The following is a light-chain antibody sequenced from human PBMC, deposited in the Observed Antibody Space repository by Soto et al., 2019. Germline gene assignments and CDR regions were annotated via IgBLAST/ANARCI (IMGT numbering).Light chain of an antibody. J-gene: IGKJ5*01. CDR3: QQYDSFSST. CDR1: QSISTW. V-gene: IGKV1-5*01. CDR2: DSS. Sequence: DIQLTQSPSLLSASVGDRVTITCRASQSISTWLAWYQQKPGRAPKLLIYDSSSLESGVPSRFSGSGSGTEFSLTISSLQPDDFATYYCQQYDSFSSTFGQGTRLEIK.